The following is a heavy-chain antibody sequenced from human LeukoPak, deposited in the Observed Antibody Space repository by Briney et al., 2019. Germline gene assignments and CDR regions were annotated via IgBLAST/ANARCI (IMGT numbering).Heavy chain of an antibody. Sequence: GGSLRLSCAASGFTFDDYAMHWVRQAPGKGLEWVSGISWNSGSIGYADSVKGRFTISRDNAKNSLYLQMNSLGAEDTALYYCAKDWGLVRGVTFFDYWGQGTLVTVSS. J-gene: IGHJ4*02. CDR3: AKDWGLVRGVTFFDY. CDR2: ISWNSGSI. CDR1: GFTFDDYA. D-gene: IGHD3-10*01. V-gene: IGHV3-9*01.